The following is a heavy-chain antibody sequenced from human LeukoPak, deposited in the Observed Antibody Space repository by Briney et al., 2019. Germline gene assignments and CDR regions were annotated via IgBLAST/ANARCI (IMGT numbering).Heavy chain of an antibody. CDR2: IIPIFGTA. D-gene: IGHD1-26*01. Sequence: SVKVSCKASGGTFSSYAISWVRQAPGQGLECMGGIIPIFGTANYAQKFQGRVTITADESTSTAYMELSSLRSEDTAVYYCARDKAVGATGYFQHWGLGTLVTVSS. V-gene: IGHV1-69*13. CDR1: GGTFSSYA. CDR3: ARDKAVGATGYFQH. J-gene: IGHJ1*01.